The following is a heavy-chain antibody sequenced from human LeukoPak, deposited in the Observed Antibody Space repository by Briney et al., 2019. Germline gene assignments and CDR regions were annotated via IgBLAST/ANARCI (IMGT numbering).Heavy chain of an antibody. V-gene: IGHV3-21*01. CDR3: ARDSGQRKYYDYVWGSYRYRGVDY. Sequence: KPGGSLRLSCAASGFTFSSYSMNWVRQAPGKGLEWVSSISSSSSYIYYADSVKGRFTISRDNAKNSLYLQMNSLRAEDTAVYYCARDSGQRKYYDYVWGSYRYRGVDYWGQGTLVTVSS. J-gene: IGHJ4*02. CDR2: ISSSSSYI. CDR1: GFTFSSYS. D-gene: IGHD3-16*02.